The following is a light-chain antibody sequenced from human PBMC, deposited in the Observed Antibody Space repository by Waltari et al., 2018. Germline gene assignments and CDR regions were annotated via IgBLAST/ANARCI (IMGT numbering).Light chain of an antibody. CDR3: QTWGMNIQV. CDR1: GEYSAYA. V-gene: IGLV4-69*01. Sequence: QLVLTQSPSASASLGASVKLTCTLTGEYSAYAIAWHQQQPEKGPRYLMNVNSDGSHDKADGIPERFSGSSAGAERYLIISLLQSDDEAGYFCQTWGMNIQVFGGGTRLTVL. J-gene: IGLJ3*02. CDR2: VNSDGSH.